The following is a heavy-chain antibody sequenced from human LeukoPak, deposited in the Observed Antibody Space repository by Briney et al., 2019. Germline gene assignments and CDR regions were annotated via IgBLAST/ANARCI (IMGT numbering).Heavy chain of an antibody. CDR3: ARWYSSGWYFDY. J-gene: IGHJ4*02. Sequence: KPGGSLRLSCAASGFTFSSYSMNWARQAPGKGLEWVSSISSSSSYIYYADSVKGRFTISRDNAKNSLYLQMNSLRAEDTAVYYCARWYSSGWYFDYWGQGTLVTVSS. D-gene: IGHD6-19*01. CDR2: ISSSSSYI. CDR1: GFTFSSYS. V-gene: IGHV3-21*01.